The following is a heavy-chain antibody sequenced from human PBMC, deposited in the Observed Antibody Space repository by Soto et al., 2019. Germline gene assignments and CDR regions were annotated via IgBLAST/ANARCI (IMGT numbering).Heavy chain of an antibody. CDR3: ARGGQWLVRGNDAFDI. Sequence: PSETLSLTCTVSGASISSYYGSWIRQPPGKGLEWIGYIYYSGSTNYNPSLKSRVTISVDTSKNQFSLKLSSVTAADTAVYYCARGGQWLVRGNDAFDIWGQGTMVTVSS. J-gene: IGHJ3*02. V-gene: IGHV4-59*01. CDR1: GASISSYY. CDR2: IYYSGST. D-gene: IGHD6-19*01.